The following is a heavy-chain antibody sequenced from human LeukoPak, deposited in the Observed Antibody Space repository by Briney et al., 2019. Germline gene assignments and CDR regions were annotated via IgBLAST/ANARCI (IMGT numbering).Heavy chain of an antibody. D-gene: IGHD3-10*01. Sequence: SETLSLTCAVSGGSISSSNWWSWVRQPPGKGLEWIGEINHSGSTNYNPSLKSRVTMSVDTSKNQFSLKLSSVTAADTAVYYCARDVYYYGSGSYTPYYFDYWGQGTLVTVSS. J-gene: IGHJ4*02. CDR2: INHSGST. CDR3: ARDVYYYGSGSYTPYYFDY. CDR1: GGSISSSNW. V-gene: IGHV4-4*02.